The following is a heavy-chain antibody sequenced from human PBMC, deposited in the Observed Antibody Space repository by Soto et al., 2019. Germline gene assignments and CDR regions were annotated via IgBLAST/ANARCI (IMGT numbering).Heavy chain of an antibody. CDR3: VRGGFVHAFDY. J-gene: IGHJ4*02. CDR1: GGSISYYY. CDR2: IYYSGNT. Sequence: PSETLSLTCTVSGGSISYYYWSWIRQPPGKALEWIGSIYYSGNTHYNPSLKSRVTISVDTSMNQFSLSLVFVTAVDSAVYYCVRGGFVHAFDYWGQGALVTVSS. V-gene: IGHV4-59*01. D-gene: IGHD3-16*02.